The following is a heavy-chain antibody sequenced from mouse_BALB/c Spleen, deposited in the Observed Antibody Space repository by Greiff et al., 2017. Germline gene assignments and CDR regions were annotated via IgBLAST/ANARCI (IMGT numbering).Heavy chain of an antibody. J-gene: IGHJ3*01. Sequence: QVQLQQSGAELVKPGASVKLSCKTSGYTFTSYWIQWVKQRPGQGLGWIGEIFPGTGTTYYNEKFKGKATLTIDTSSSTAYMQLSSLTSEDSAVYFCARSYGNYGLAYWGQGTLVTVSA. V-gene: IGHV1S132*01. D-gene: IGHD2-10*02. CDR2: IFPGTGTT. CDR3: ARSYGNYGLAY. CDR1: GYTFTSYW.